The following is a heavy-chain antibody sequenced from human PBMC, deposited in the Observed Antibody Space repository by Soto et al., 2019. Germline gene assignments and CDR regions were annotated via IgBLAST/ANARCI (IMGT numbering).Heavy chain of an antibody. V-gene: IGHV1-46*01. CDR2: VNPSGGHT. CDR1: GDTFTEYY. CDR3: ARGGHVVVVTAALDY. Sequence: QVQLMQSGAEVKKPGASVKVSCKASGDTFTEYYIHWVRQAPGQGLEWMGTVNPSGGHTTYAQHFLGRVTMTRDTSTNTPYMELTSLTSEDTAVYYGARGGHVVVVTAALDYWGQGTLVTVSS. D-gene: IGHD2-21*02. J-gene: IGHJ4*02.